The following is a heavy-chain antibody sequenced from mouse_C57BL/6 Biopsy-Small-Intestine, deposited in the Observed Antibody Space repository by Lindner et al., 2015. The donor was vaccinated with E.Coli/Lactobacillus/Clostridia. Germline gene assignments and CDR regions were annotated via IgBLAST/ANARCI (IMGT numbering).Heavy chain of an antibody. J-gene: IGHJ4*01. Sequence: VQLQESGAELVRPGTSVKVSCKASGYAFTNYLIEWVKQRPGQGLKWIGVINPGSGGTNYNEKFKGKATLTADKSSNTAYMQLSSLTSEDSAVYFCARGGITAQAHAMDYWGQGTSVTVSS. CDR2: INPGSGGT. V-gene: IGHV1-54*01. D-gene: IGHD3-2*02. CDR1: GYAFTNYL. CDR3: ARGGITAQAHAMDY.